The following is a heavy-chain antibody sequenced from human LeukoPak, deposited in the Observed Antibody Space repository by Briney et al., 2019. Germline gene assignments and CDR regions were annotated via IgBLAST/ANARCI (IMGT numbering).Heavy chain of an antibody. CDR3: GSGGSYYIAC. CDR2: IWYDGSNK. CDR1: GFTFSSYG. J-gene: IGHJ4*02. D-gene: IGHD1-26*01. V-gene: IGHV3-33*01. Sequence: GGSERLPCAASGFTFSSYGMHWVRQAPGKGLEWVAVIWYDGSNKYYADSVKGRFTISRDNSENTLYLQMNSLRAEDTAVYYCGSGGSYYIACSGQGRLVTVSS.